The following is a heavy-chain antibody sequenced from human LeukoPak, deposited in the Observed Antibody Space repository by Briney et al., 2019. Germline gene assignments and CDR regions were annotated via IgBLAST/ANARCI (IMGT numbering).Heavy chain of an antibody. CDR2: INHRGNT. D-gene: IGHD1-14*01. Sequence: PSETLSLTCAVYGGSFSGNFWSWVRQPPGKGLEWIGEINHRGNTNYNPSLKSRVTISVDTSKNQFSLKLSSVTAADTAVYYCARVGTGAYFDYWGQGTLVTVSS. CDR1: GGSFSGNF. CDR3: ARVGTGAYFDY. V-gene: IGHV4-34*01. J-gene: IGHJ4*02.